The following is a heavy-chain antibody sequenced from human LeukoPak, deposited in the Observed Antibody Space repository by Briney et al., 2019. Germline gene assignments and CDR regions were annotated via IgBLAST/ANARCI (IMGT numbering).Heavy chain of an antibody. CDR2: IRNKANSYTT. V-gene: IGHV3-72*01. CDR1: GFTFSDYY. D-gene: IGHD2-15*01. Sequence: PGGSLRLSCAVSGFTFSDYYMDWVRQAPGMGLEWVGRIRNKANSYTTEYAASVSGRFTISRDDSKDSLCLQMNSLKTEDTAVYYCARESKLGAAPTGGYYYYGMDVWGQGTTVTVSS. CDR3: ARESKLGAAPTGGYYYYGMDV. J-gene: IGHJ6*02.